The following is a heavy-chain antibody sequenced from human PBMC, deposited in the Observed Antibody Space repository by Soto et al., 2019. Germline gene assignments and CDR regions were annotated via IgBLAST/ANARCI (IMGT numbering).Heavy chain of an antibody. Sequence: GGSLRLSCAASGFTVSSNYMSWVRQAPGKGLEWVSVIYSGGSTYYADSVKGRFTISRDNSKNTLYLQMNSLRAEDTAVYYCARDTQNPYSGSYYAFDIWGQGTMVTVSS. V-gene: IGHV3-66*01. CDR3: ARDTQNPYSGSYYAFDI. D-gene: IGHD1-26*01. J-gene: IGHJ3*02. CDR1: GFTVSSNY. CDR2: IYSGGST.